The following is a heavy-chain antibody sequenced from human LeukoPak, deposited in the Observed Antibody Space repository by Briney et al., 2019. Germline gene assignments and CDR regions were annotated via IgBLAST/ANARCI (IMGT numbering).Heavy chain of an antibody. D-gene: IGHD2-2*02. CDR2: ISSSSSYI. CDR1: GFTFSSYS. J-gene: IGHJ3*02. CDR3: ARRDIVVVPASILGAFDI. V-gene: IGHV3-21*04. Sequence: GGSLRLSCAASGFTFSSYSMNWVRQAPGKGLEWVSSISSSSSYIYYADSVKGRFTISRDNAKNSLYLQMNSLRAEDTALYYCARRDIVVVPASILGAFDIWGQGTMVTVSS.